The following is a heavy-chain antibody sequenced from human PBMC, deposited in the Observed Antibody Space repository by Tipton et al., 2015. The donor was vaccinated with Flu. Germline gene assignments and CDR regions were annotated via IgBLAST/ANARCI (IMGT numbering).Heavy chain of an antibody. Sequence: TLSLTCTVSGGSISSYYWGWIRQPPGKGLEWIGSIYYSGSTYYNPSLKSRVTISVDTSKNQFSLKLSSVTAADTAVYYCATPHSSSWWNYFDYWGQGTLVTVSS. CDR3: ATPHSSSWWNYFDY. CDR2: IYYSGST. J-gene: IGHJ4*02. CDR1: GGSISSYY. D-gene: IGHD6-13*01. V-gene: IGHV4-39*07.